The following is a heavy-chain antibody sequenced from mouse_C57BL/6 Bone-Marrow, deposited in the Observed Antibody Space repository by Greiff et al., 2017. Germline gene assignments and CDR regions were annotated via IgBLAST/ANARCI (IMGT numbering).Heavy chain of an antibody. J-gene: IGHJ2*01. CDR2: ISNLAYSI. Sequence: EVQGVESGGGLVQPGGSLKLSCAASGFTFSDYGMAWVRQAPRKGPEWVAFISNLAYSIYYADTVTGRFTISRENAKNTLYLEMSSLRSEDTAMYYWARRNYGSSLYFDYWGQGTTLTVSS. V-gene: IGHV5-15*01. D-gene: IGHD1-1*01. CDR3: ARRNYGSSLYFDY. CDR1: GFTFSDYG.